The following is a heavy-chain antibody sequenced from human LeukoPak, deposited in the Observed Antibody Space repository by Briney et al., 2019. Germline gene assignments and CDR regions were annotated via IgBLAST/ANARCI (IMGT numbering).Heavy chain of an antibody. CDR1: GYSISSGYD. Sequence: PSETLSLTCTVSGYSISSGYDWGWIRQPPGKGLEWIGSIYHSGNTYYNPSLQSRVTISVDTSKNQFSLKLSSVTAADTAVYYCARVAGTIPFDYWGQGTLVTVSS. V-gene: IGHV4-38-2*02. CDR3: ARVAGTIPFDY. CDR2: IYHSGNT. D-gene: IGHD6-19*01. J-gene: IGHJ4*02.